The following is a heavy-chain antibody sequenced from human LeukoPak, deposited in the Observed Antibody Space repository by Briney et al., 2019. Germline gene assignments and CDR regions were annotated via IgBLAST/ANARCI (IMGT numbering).Heavy chain of an antibody. CDR1: GYSFTSYW. J-gene: IGHJ4*02. CDR2: IYPGDSDT. Sequence: GESLKISCKGSGYSFTSYWIGWVRQMPGKGLEWMGIIYPGDSDTRYSPSFQGQVTISADRSIITSYLQWRSLRASDTAIYYCARSPTSISNPYYFDYWGQGTLVTVSS. D-gene: IGHD6-6*01. CDR3: ARSPTSISNPYYFDY. V-gene: IGHV5-51*01.